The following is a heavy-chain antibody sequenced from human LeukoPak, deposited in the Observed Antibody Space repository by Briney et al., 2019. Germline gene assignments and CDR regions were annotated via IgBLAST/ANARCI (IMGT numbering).Heavy chain of an antibody. Sequence: GGSLRLPCAASGFTFSSYAMSWVRQAPGKGLEWVSAISGSGGSTYYADSVKGRFTISRDNSKNTLYLQMNSLRAEDTAVYYCAKGGLGYSGYEAHFDYWGQGTLVTVSS. CDR2: ISGSGGST. CDR1: GFTFSSYA. CDR3: AKGGLGYSGYEAHFDY. D-gene: IGHD5-12*01. J-gene: IGHJ4*02. V-gene: IGHV3-23*01.